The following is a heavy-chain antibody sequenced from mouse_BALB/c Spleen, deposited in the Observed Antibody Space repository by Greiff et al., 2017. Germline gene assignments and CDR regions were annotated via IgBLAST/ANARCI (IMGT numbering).Heavy chain of an antibody. Sequence: DVKLVESGGGLVQPGGSLKLSCAASGFTFSSYTMSWVRQTPEKRLEWVAYISNGGGSTYYPDTVKGRFTISRDNAKNTLYLQMSSLKSEDTAMYYCARGDDPPFAYWGQGTLVTVSA. D-gene: IGHD2-3*01. CDR2: ISNGGGST. CDR3: ARGDDPPFAY. J-gene: IGHJ3*01. CDR1: GFTFSSYT. V-gene: IGHV5-12-2*01.